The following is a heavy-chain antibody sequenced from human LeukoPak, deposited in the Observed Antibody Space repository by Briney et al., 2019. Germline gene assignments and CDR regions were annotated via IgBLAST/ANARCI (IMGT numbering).Heavy chain of an antibody. V-gene: IGHV4-59*01. D-gene: IGHD5-24*01. CDR2: IYYSGST. CDR1: GGSISSYY. Sequence: SETLSLTCTVSGGSISSYYWSWIRQPPGKGLEWIGYIYYSGSTNYNPSLKSRVTISVDTSKNQFSLNLTSVTAADTAVYYCARDPGDGYNAGGYYYYYMDVWGKGTTVTISS. CDR3: ARDPGDGYNAGGYYYYYMDV. J-gene: IGHJ6*03.